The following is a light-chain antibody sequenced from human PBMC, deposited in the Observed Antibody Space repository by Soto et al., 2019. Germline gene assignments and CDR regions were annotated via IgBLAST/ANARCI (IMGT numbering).Light chain of an antibody. J-gene: IGKJ5*01. CDR1: QDFSNY. CDR3: QQSDSLPIT. V-gene: IGKV1-33*01. Sequence: DLQMTQSPSSLSASVGDRVTITCRASQDFSNYLNWYQQRPGKAPKLLIYDASNLERGVPSRFSGTRSGTHFTFAITSLQPEDVATYYCQQSDSLPITFGQGTRLEI. CDR2: DAS.